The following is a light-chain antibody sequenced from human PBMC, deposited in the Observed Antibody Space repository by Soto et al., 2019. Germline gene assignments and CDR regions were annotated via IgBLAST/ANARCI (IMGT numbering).Light chain of an antibody. V-gene: IGKV1-5*01. CDR2: DVS. CDR1: QTISSW. CDR3: QQYNTFWT. J-gene: IGKJ1*01. Sequence: DIQMTQSPSTLSASVGDRVTITCRASQTISSWLAWYQQRPGKAPKLLIYDVSSLDSGVPSRFSGSGSGTEFTLTISSLQPDDSATYDCQQYNTFWTFGQGTKVEIK.